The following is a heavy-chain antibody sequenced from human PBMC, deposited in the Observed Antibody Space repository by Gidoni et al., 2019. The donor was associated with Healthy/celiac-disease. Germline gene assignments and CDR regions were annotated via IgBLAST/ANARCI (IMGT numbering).Heavy chain of an antibody. D-gene: IGHD4-17*01. Sequence: QLQLQESGPGLVKPSETLSLTCTVSGGSISSSSYYWGWIRQPPGKGLEWIGSIYYSGSTYYNPSLKSRVTISVDTSKNQFSLKLSSVTAADTAVYYCARRGLRNYGDLDWGQGTLVTVSS. V-gene: IGHV4-39*01. CDR1: GGSISSSSYY. CDR2: IYYSGST. CDR3: ARRGLRNYGDLD. J-gene: IGHJ4*02.